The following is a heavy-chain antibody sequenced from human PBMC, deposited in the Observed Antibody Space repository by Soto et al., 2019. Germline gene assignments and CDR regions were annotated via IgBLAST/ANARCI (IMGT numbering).Heavy chain of an antibody. CDR2: IYYSGST. CDR1: GGSISSYY. Sequence: SETLSLTCTVSGGSISSYYWSWIRQPPGKGLEWIGYIYYSGSTNYNPSLKSRVTISVDTSKNQFSLKLSSVTAADTAVYYCARRGYYDILTGYLPRAFDIWGQGTMVTVSS. D-gene: IGHD3-9*01. J-gene: IGHJ3*02. V-gene: IGHV4-59*08. CDR3: ARRGYYDILTGYLPRAFDI.